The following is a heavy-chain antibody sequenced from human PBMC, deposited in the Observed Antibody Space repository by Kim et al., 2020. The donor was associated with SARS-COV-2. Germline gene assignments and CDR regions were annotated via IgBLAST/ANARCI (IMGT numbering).Heavy chain of an antibody. CDR3: ATDSAGLLWFGDQPEPCCYGMDV. V-gene: IGHV3-53*01. J-gene: IGHJ6*02. D-gene: IGHD3-10*01. Sequence: GGSLRLSCAASGFTVSSNYMSWVRQAPGKGLEWVSVIYSGGSTYYADSVKGRFTISRDNSKNTLYLQMNSLRAEDTAVYYCATDSAGLLWFGDQPEPCCYGMDVWGQGTTVTVSS. CDR2: IYSGGST. CDR1: GFTVSSNY.